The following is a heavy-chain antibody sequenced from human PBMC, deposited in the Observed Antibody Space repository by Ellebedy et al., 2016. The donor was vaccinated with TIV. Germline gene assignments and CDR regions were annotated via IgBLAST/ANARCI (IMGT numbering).Heavy chain of an antibody. CDR1: GYSFTTSW. V-gene: IGHV5-51*01. J-gene: IGHJ3*01. CDR3: ARPGDYGGNFLGVPFHF. CDR2: IYPGDSDT. D-gene: IGHD4-23*01. Sequence: GESLKISCKGSGYSFTTSWIGWVRQTPGKGLEWMGIIYPGDSDTRYSPSFQGQVTISADKSISTAFLQWCRLKASDTAIYYCARPGDYGGNFLGVPFHFWGQGTMLTVSS.